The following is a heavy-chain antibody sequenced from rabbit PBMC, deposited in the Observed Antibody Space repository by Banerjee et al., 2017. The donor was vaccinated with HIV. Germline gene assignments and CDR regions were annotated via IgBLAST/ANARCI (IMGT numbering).Heavy chain of an antibody. J-gene: IGHJ4*01. Sequence: QEQLEESGGGLVKPGGTLTLTCKASGIDFSSYYRMCWVRQAPGRGLELIACIYTTSGSTWYASWVNGRFTISKTSSTTVDLKMTSLTAADTATYFCARELNLWGPGTLVTVS. CDR2: IYTTSGST. CDR1: GIDFSSYYR. V-gene: IGHV1S43*01. CDR3: ARELNL.